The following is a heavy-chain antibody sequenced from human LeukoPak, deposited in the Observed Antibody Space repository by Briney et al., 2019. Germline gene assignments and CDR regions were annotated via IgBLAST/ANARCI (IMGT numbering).Heavy chain of an antibody. V-gene: IGHV3-66*01. CDR1: GFTVSSNY. J-gene: IGHJ3*02. CDR2: IYSGDNT. Sequence: PGGSLRLSCAASGFTVSSNYMNWVRQAPGKGLEWVSIIYSGDNTYYADSVKGRFTISRDNSKNTLYLQMNSLRAEDTAVYYCARGPYGSSGTPDAFDIWGQGTMVTVSS. D-gene: IGHD3-10*01. CDR3: ARGPYGSSGTPDAFDI.